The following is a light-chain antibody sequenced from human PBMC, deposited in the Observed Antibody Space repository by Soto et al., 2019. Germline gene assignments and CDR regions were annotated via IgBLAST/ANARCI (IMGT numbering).Light chain of an antibody. CDR3: LQDYNSPRT. J-gene: IGKJ1*01. Sequence: AIQMTHSPSSLSASVGDRVTITCRASQGIRNDLGWYQQKPGKAPKLLIYAASSLQSGVPSRFSGSGSGTDFTLTSSSLQPEDFATYYCLQDYNSPRTFGQGTKVDIK. CDR1: QGIRND. CDR2: AAS. V-gene: IGKV1-6*01.